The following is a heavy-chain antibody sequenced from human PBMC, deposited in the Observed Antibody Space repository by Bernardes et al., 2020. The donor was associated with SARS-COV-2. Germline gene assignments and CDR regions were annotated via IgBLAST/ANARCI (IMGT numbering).Heavy chain of an antibody. V-gene: IGHV4-39*01. CDR2: IYYSGST. D-gene: IGHD1-26*01. CDR1: GGSISSSSYY. Sequence: SETLSLTCTVSGGSISSSSYYWGWIRQPPGKGLEWIGSIYYSGSTYYNPSLKSRVTISVDTSKNQFSLKLSSVTAADTAVYYCARPTFDSGRGGYYYYGMDVWGQGTTVTVSS. J-gene: IGHJ6*02. CDR3: ARPTFDSGRGGYYYYGMDV.